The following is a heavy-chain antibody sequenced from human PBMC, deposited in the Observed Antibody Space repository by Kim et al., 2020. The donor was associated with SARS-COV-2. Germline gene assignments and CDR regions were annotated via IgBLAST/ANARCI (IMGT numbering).Heavy chain of an antibody. J-gene: IGHJ4*02. CDR3: ARSQYDIVTGYFEDF. V-gene: IGHV3-23*03. Sequence: ADSVKGRFTISRDNSKNTLYLQMNSLRAEDTARYFCARSQYDIVTGYFEDFWGQGTLVTVSS. D-gene: IGHD3-9*01.